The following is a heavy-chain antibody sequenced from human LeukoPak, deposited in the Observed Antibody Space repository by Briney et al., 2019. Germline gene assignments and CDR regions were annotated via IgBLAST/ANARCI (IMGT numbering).Heavy chain of an antibody. J-gene: IGHJ5*02. CDR3: ARTGDHWIDP. CDR2: IYYSGST. D-gene: IGHD7-27*01. V-gene: IGHV4-59*01. CDR1: GGSISSYY. Sequence: PSETLSLTCTVSGGSISSYYWSWIRQPPGKGLEWIGYIYYSGSTNYNPSLKSRVTISVDTSKNQFSLKLSSVTAADTAVYYCARTGDHWIDPWGQGTLVTVSS.